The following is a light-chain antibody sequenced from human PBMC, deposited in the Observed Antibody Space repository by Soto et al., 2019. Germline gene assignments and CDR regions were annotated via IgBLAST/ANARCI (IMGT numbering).Light chain of an antibody. J-gene: IGKJ3*01. CDR3: QQYVTSPFT. Sequence: EIVLTQSPGTLSLSPGERASLSCRADQGVNSVYLAWYQHKPGQAPRLLIYGASDRAPGIPDRFSGSGSGTDFTLTISRVEPEDFAVYYCQQYVTSPFTFGPGTKVDIK. CDR2: GAS. CDR1: QGVNSVY. V-gene: IGKV3-20*01.